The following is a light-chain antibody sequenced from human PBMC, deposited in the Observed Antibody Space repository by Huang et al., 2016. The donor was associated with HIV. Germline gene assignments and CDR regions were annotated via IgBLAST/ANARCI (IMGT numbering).Light chain of an antibody. Sequence: EAVLTQSPGTLSLSPGERATLSCRASQSVSSSYLAWYQQIPGQAPRLRIYDTSNRATGIPDRFSGSGSGTDFTLTISRLEPEDFAVYYCQQYGSSPTFGQGTKLEIK. CDR2: DTS. CDR1: QSVSSSY. J-gene: IGKJ2*01. V-gene: IGKV3-20*01. CDR3: QQYGSSPT.